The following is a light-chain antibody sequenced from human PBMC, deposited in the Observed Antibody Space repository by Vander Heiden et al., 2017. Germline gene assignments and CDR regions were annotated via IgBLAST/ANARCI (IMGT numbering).Light chain of an antibody. J-gene: IGLJ3*02. CDR2: EVS. CDR1: SRDVGGYNY. Sequence: QSALTQPASVSGPPGQSITISCTGTSRDVGGYNYVSWYQQHPGKAPKLMIYEVSNRPSGVSNRFSGSKSGNTASLTISGLQAEDEADYYCSSYTSSSTWVFGGGTKLTVL. V-gene: IGLV2-14*01. CDR3: SSYTSSSTWV.